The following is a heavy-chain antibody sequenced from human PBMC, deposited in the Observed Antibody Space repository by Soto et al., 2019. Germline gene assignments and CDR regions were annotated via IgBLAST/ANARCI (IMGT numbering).Heavy chain of an antibody. CDR1: GFTFDDYA. D-gene: IGHD3-3*01. CDR3: AKDISSRLRFLEWLSRRDYYYYYGMDV. CDR2: ISWDGGST. V-gene: IGHV3-43D*04. Sequence: GWSLRLSCAASGFTFDDYAMHWVRQAPGKGLEWVSLISWDGGSTYYADSVKGRFTISRDNSKNSLYLQMNSLRAEDTALYYCAKDISSRLRFLEWLSRRDYYYYYGMDVWGQGTTVTVS. J-gene: IGHJ6*02.